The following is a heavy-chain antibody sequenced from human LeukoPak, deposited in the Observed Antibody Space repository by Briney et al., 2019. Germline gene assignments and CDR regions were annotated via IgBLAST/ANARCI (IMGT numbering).Heavy chain of an antibody. CDR1: GYSFTSYW. Sequence: GESLKISCKGSGYSFTSYWIGWVRQMPAKGLEWMGIIYPGDSDTRYSPSFQGQVTISADKSISTSYLQWSSLKASDTAMYYCARRSIVRASTDWYFDLWGRGTLATVSS. D-gene: IGHD1-26*01. V-gene: IGHV5-51*01. CDR2: IYPGDSDT. J-gene: IGHJ2*01. CDR3: ARRSIVRASTDWYFDL.